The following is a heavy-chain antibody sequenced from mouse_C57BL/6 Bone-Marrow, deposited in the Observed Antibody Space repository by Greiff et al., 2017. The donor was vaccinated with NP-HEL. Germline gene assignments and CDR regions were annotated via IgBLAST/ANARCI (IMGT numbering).Heavy chain of an antibody. V-gene: IGHV1-15*01. CDR1: GYTFTDYE. J-gene: IGHJ2*01. CDR3: TTYYDYGTYFDY. CDR2: IDPETGGT. Sequence: QVQLQQSGAELVRPGASVTLSCKASGYTFTDYEMHWVKQTPVHGLEWIGAIDPETGGTAYNQKFKGKAILTADKSSSTAYMELRSLTSEDSAVYYCTTYYDYGTYFDYWGQGTTLTVSS. D-gene: IGHD2-4*01.